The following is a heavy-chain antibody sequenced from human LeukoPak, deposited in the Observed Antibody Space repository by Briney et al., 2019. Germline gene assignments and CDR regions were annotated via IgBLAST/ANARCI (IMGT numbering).Heavy chain of an antibody. J-gene: IGHJ4*02. Sequence: AETLSLTCAVSGYSISSGYYWGWIRQPPGKGLEWTGSIYHSGSTYYNPSLKSRFTISGDTSKNQLSLKLSSVTAADTAVYYCALGYYDFWSGYYTFDYWGQGTLVTVSS. CDR2: IYHSGST. CDR1: GYSISSGYY. CDR3: ALGYYDFWSGYYTFDY. D-gene: IGHD3-3*01. V-gene: IGHV4-38-2*01.